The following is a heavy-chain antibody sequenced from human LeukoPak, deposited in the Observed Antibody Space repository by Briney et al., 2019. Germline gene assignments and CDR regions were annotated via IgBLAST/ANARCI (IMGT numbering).Heavy chain of an antibody. CDR2: IIPIFGTA. Sequence: SVKVSCKASGGTFSSYAISWVRQAPGQGLEWMGGIIPIFGTANYAQKFQGRVTITTDESTSTAYMELSSLRSEDTAVYYCAREGGYRVRDAFDSWGEGTMVTVSS. CDR1: GGTFSSYA. V-gene: IGHV1-69*05. CDR3: AREGGYRVRDAFDS. J-gene: IGHJ3*02. D-gene: IGHD3-22*01.